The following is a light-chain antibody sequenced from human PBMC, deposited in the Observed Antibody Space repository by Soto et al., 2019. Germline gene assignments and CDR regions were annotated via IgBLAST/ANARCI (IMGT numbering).Light chain of an antibody. V-gene: IGLV2-14*01. J-gene: IGLJ1*01. CDR1: SSDVGGYNY. CDR3: SSYTSSSTGV. CDR2: EVS. Sequence: QSVLTQPASVSGSPGQSITLSCTGTSSDVGGYNYVSWYQQHPGKAPKLMIYEVSNRPSGVSNRFSGSKSGNTASLTISGLQAEDEADYYCSSYTSSSTGVFGTGTKVTVL.